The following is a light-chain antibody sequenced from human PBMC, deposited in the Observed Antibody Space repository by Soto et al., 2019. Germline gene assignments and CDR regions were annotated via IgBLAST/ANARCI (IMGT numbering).Light chain of an antibody. Sequence: EIVMTQSPATLSVSPGERATLSCRASQSVSSDLAWYHQKPGQAPRLLIYGASTRATGIPARFSGSGSGTEFTLPLSSLQSEDFAVYYCQQYNKWPRTCGQGTKVDIK. V-gene: IGKV3-15*01. J-gene: IGKJ1*01. CDR1: QSVSSD. CDR3: QQYNKWPRT. CDR2: GAS.